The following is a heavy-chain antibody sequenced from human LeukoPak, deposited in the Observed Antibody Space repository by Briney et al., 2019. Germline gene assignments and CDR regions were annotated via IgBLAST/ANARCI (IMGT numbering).Heavy chain of an antibody. Sequence: PSETLSLTCTVSGYSIGSGYFWGWIRQPPGKGLEWIGSIYYSGSTYYNPSLKSRVTISVDTSKNQFSLELSSVTAADTAVYYCARDRWELPDYWGQGTLVTVSS. CDR1: GYSIGSGYF. CDR2: IYYSGST. D-gene: IGHD1-26*01. J-gene: IGHJ4*02. CDR3: ARDRWELPDY. V-gene: IGHV4-38-2*02.